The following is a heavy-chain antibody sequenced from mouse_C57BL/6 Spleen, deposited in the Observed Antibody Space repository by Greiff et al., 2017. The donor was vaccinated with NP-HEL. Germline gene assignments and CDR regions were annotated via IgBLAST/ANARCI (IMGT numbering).Heavy chain of an antibody. CDR2: ISSGSSTI. CDR1: GFTFSDYG. Sequence: EVHLVESGGGLVKPGGSLKLSCAASGFTFSDYGMHWVRQAPEKGLEWVAYISSGSSTIYYADTVKGRFTISRDNAKNTLFLQMTSLRSEDTAMYYCARPLYGSSSVGAMDYWGQGTSVTVSS. V-gene: IGHV5-17*01. D-gene: IGHD1-1*01. CDR3: ARPLYGSSSVGAMDY. J-gene: IGHJ4*01.